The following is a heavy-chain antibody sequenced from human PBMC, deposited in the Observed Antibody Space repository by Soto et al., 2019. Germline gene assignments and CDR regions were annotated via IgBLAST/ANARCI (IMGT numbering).Heavy chain of an antibody. Sequence: GSLRLSCAASGFTFSSYWMSWVRQAPGKGLEWVANIKQDGSEKYYVDSVKGRFTISRDNAKNSLYLQMNSLRAEDTAVYYCARDGDRLRFLDCFVDYSVMDVCAQGTTVTVSS. D-gene: IGHD3-3*01. CDR3: ARDGDRLRFLDCFVDYSVMDV. CDR2: IKQDGSEK. J-gene: IGHJ6*02. CDR1: GFTFSSYW. V-gene: IGHV3-7*01.